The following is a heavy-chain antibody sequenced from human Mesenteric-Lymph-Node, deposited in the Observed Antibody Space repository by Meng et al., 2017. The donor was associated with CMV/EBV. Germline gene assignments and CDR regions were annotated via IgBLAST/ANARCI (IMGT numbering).Heavy chain of an antibody. J-gene: IGHJ4*02. CDR3: ARDFLSDWNYGY. D-gene: IGHD1-7*01. Sequence: SVTVSFKASGYTFTSYGITWVRQAPGQGLEWMGWISPYNGNTNYAQKLQCRVTMTTDTSTSTAYMELRSLRSDDTAVYYCARDFLSDWNYGYWGQGTLVTVSS. V-gene: IGHV1-18*01. CDR2: ISPYNGNT. CDR1: GYTFTSYG.